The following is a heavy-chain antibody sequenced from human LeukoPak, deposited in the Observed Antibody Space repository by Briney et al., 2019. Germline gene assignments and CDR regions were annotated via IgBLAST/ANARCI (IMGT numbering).Heavy chain of an antibody. CDR2: IYSGGST. J-gene: IGHJ4*02. CDR3: ATGGRSGVALEQ. Sequence: PGGSLRLSCVVSGFIASSNYMTWVRQAPGKGLEWISLIYSGGSTYYADSVMGRFTISRDNSKTILFLQMNSLKAEDTAVYYCATGGRSGVALEQWGQGTLVTVSS. D-gene: IGHD1/OR15-1a*01. CDR1: GFIASSNY. V-gene: IGHV3-53*01.